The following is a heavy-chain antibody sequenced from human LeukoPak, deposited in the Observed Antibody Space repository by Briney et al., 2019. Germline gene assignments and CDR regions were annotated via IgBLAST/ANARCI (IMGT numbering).Heavy chain of an antibody. CDR1: GYILTELS. D-gene: IGHD3-3*01. CDR2: FDPEDGET. Sequence: ASVKVSCKVSGYILTELSMHWVRQAPGKGLEWMGGFDPEDGETIYAQKFQGRVTMTEDTSIDTAYMELSSLRSEDTAIYYCAIQKERISIFGVDLDDYWGQGTLVTVSS. CDR3: AIQKERISIFGVDLDDY. V-gene: IGHV1-24*01. J-gene: IGHJ4*02.